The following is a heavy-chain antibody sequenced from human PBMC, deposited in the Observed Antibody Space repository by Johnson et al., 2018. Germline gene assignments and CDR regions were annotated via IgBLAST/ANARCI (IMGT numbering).Heavy chain of an antibody. J-gene: IGHJ1*01. Sequence: QVQLQESGPGLVKPSETLSLTCTVSGGSFSSSNYYWGWIRQPPGKGLEWIGSIYYSGSTYYNPSLKSRVTISVDTSKNQFSLKVRSVTAADTAVYYCARALTTVVTPDYFQYWGQGTLVTVSS. CDR1: GGSFSSSNYY. V-gene: IGHV4-39*07. CDR3: ARALTTVVTPDYFQY. D-gene: IGHD4-23*01. CDR2: IYYSGST.